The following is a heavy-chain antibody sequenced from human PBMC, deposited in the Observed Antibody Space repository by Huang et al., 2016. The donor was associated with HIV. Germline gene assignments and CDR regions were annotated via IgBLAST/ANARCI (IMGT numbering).Heavy chain of an antibody. CDR2: FYYSGDA. Sequence: QLHLQQSGPGLVRPSETLSLICTVSGGSITSSNHSWGWIRQTPGKGLEWIGNFYYSGDAYYTPSRKNRVSIAIDTSKSQFSLRLSSVIATDTAVYYCASGEYGKNAYDIWGQGTVVTVSA. CDR3: ASGEYGKNAYDI. D-gene: IGHD2-2*01. J-gene: IGHJ3*02. CDR1: GGSITSSNHS. V-gene: IGHV4-39*01.